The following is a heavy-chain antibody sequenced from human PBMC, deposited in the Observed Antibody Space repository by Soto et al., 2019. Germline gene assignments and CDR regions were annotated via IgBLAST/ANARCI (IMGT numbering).Heavy chain of an antibody. V-gene: IGHV3-30-3*01. CDR1: GFTFSEYA. CDR2: ISGDGINK. J-gene: IGHJ4*02. D-gene: IGHD2-21*02. CDR3: ARRLTPSVTAMGY. Sequence: QVQLVESGGGVVQPGRSLRLSCSASGFTFSEYAINWFRQAPGKGLEWGASISGDGINKYIADSVKGRFIISRDNSKNTVLLQMSSLGPEDTAVYYCARRLTPSVTAMGYWGQGTLVTVSS.